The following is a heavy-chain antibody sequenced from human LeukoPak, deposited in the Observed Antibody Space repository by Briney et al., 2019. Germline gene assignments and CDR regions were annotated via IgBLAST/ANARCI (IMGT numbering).Heavy chain of an antibody. V-gene: IGHV4-39*07. CDR2: IYHSGST. Sequence: SETLSLTCTVSGGSISTSGYYWGWIRQPPGKGLEWIGSIYHSGSTYYNPSLKSRVTISVDTSKNQFSLKLSSVTAADTAVYYCARGRIVVVVAATPKSYFDYWGQGTLVTVSS. D-gene: IGHD2-15*01. CDR1: GGSISTSGYY. J-gene: IGHJ4*02. CDR3: ARGRIVVVVAATPKSYFDY.